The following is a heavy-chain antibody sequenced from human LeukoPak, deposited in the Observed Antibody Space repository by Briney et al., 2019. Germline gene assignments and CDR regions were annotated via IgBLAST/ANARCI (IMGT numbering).Heavy chain of an antibody. CDR3: ARGHSDIWYSLGH. V-gene: IGHV1-2*02. J-gene: IGHJ4*02. Sequence: ASVKVSCNTSGYTFTGYYMHWVRQASGQGLEWVAWINPNSGGTKYSQQFQGRVTLTRDTSISTAYMELSRLTSDDTAVYYCARGHSDIWYSLGHWGQGTLVTVSA. CDR2: INPNSGGT. D-gene: IGHD1-26*01. CDR1: GYTFTGYY.